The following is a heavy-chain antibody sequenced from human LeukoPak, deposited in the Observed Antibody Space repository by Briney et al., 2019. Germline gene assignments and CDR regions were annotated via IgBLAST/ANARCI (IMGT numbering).Heavy chain of an antibody. Sequence: GGSLRLSCAASGFTFSSYTMSWVRQAPGKGLEWVSTITTSDGITYYADSVKGRFTVSRDNSKNTPYLQMNSLRAEDTAVYYCAKDGGLWVSAHWGDSWGRGTLVTVSS. CDR1: GFTFSSYT. V-gene: IGHV3-23*01. D-gene: IGHD7-27*01. CDR3: AKDGGLWVSAHWGDS. J-gene: IGHJ4*02. CDR2: ITTSDGIT.